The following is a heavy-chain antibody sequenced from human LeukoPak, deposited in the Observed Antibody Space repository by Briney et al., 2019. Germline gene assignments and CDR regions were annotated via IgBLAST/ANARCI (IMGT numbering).Heavy chain of an antibody. CDR3: ANILPPRGLQKDYYYYYGMDV. CDR1: GFTFSSYG. Sequence: GGSLRLSCAASGFTFSSYGMNWVRQAPGKGLEWVSYISRSGSTIYYADSVWGRFTISRDNAKNSLHLQMNSLRDEDTAVYYCANILPPRGLQKDYYYYYGMDVWGQGTTVTVSS. V-gene: IGHV3-48*02. CDR2: ISRSGSTI. D-gene: IGHD3-9*01. J-gene: IGHJ6*02.